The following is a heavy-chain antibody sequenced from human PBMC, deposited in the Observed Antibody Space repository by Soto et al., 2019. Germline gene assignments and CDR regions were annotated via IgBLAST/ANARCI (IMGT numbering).Heavy chain of an antibody. CDR2: ISSSGSTI. D-gene: IGHD2-2*01. CDR3: ARAHCSSTSCYPGEGSNFPDY. Sequence: GGSLRLSCAASGFTFSDYYMSWIRQAPGKGLEWVSYISSSGSTIYYADSVKGRFTISRDNAKNSLYLQMNSLRAEDTAVYYCARAHCSSTSCYPGEGSNFPDYWGQGTLVTV. J-gene: IGHJ4*02. V-gene: IGHV3-11*01. CDR1: GFTFSDYY.